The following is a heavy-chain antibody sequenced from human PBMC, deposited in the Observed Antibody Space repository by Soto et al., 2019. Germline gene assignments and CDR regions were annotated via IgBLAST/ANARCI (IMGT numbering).Heavy chain of an antibody. J-gene: IGHJ5*02. CDR2: IHSSGST. V-gene: IGHV4-4*07. CDR3: ARDQGVAAAGIPWFDP. CDR1: GASMNSYH. D-gene: IGHD6-13*01. Sequence: PSDTLSLTCTVSGASMNSYHWSWIRQPAGKGLEWIGHIHSSGSTNYNPSLKSRVTMSVDTSKNQFSLRLMSLTAADTAVYYCARDQGVAAAGIPWFDPWGQGSLVTVSS.